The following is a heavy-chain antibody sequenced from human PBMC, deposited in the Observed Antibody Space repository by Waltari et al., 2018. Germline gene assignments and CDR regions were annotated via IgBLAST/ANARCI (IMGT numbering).Heavy chain of an antibody. CDR1: GDSVSSKRAA. J-gene: IGHJ1*01. Sequence: QVQLQQSGPGLVKPSQTLSLTCAISGDSVSSKRAAWNWIRQSPSRGLEWLGRTYYRCKVYNDYAVTVKSRINLNPDTFKNQFSLQLNSVTPEDTAVYDCARGGNSRFQHWGQGTLVTVSS. CDR2: TYYRCKVYN. CDR3: ARGGNSRFQH. D-gene: IGHD6-13*01. V-gene: IGHV6-1*01.